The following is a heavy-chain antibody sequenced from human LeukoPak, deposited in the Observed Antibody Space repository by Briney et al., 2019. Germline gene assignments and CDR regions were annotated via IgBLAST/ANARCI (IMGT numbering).Heavy chain of an antibody. CDR3: TNLRGRGAYACSGASCYSY. D-gene: IGHD2-15*01. CDR2: VSGSGGGT. J-gene: IGHJ4*02. Sequence: GGSLRLSCEAPGFTFSSYAMSWVRQAPGKGLEWASGVSGSGGGTYYTDSVKGRFTISRDNSKNTLFLQMNSLRVEDTAVYYCTNLRGRGAYACSGASCYSYWGQGTLVTVSP. CDR1: GFTFSSYA. V-gene: IGHV3-23*01.